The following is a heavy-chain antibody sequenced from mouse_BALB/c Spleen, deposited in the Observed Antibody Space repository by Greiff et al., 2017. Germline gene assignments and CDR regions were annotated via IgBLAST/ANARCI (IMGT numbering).Heavy chain of an antibody. Sequence: EVQLVESGGGLVQPGGSRKLSCAASGFTFSDYGMAWVRQAPGKGPEWVAFISNLAYSLYYADTVTGRFTISRENAKNTLYLKMSSLRSEDTAMYYSAREVVRRAMDYWGQGTSVTVSS. CDR1: GFTFSDYG. CDR3: AREVVRRAMDY. J-gene: IGHJ4*01. V-gene: IGHV5-15*02. D-gene: IGHD2-14*01. CDR2: ISNLAYSL.